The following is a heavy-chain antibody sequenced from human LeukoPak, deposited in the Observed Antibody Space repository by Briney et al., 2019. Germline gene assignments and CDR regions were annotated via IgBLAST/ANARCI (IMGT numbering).Heavy chain of an antibody. CDR3: ASSSGYLHDPFDY. CDR2: INWNGGST. Sequence: GGSLRLSCAASGFTFDDYGMRWVRQAPGKGLEWVSGINWNGGSTGYADSVKGRFTISRDNAKNSLYLQMNSLRAEDTALYYCASSSGYLHDPFDYWGQGTLVTVSS. D-gene: IGHD3-22*01. J-gene: IGHJ4*02. V-gene: IGHV3-20*04. CDR1: GFTFDDYG.